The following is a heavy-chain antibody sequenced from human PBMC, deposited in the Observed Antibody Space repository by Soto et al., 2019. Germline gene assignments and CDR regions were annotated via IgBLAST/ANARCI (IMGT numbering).Heavy chain of an antibody. V-gene: IGHV4-30-4*01. Sequence: QVQLQESGPGLVKPSQTLSLICTVSGGSINSGDYYWSWIRQPPGKGLEWIGYIYYSGTTYYNAXLKRRVTISLXXSXNXXSLKLSSVTAADTAVYYCARTVADIVLIPAAYFDYWGQGTLVTVSS. CDR3: ARTVADIVLIPAAYFDY. CDR1: GGSINSGDYY. D-gene: IGHD2-2*01. J-gene: IGHJ4*02. CDR2: IYYSGTT.